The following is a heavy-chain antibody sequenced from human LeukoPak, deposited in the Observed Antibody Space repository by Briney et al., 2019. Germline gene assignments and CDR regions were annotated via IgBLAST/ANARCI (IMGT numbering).Heavy chain of an antibody. CDR3: ARVSSSGAREFLDY. CDR2: INSDGSST. Sequence: GGSLRLSCAASGFTFSSYWMHWVRQAPGKGLVWVSRINSDGSSTSYADSVKGRFTISRDNAKNSLYLQMNSRRAEDTAVYYCARVSSSGAREFLDYWGQGTLVTVSS. CDR1: GFTFSSYW. J-gene: IGHJ4*02. V-gene: IGHV3-74*01. D-gene: IGHD6-19*01.